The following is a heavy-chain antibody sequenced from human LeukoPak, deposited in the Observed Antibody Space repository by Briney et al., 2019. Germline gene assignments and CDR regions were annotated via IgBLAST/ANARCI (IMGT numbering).Heavy chain of an antibody. Sequence: SGGSLRLSCKVSGFTVSSNYMSWVRQAPGKGLEWVSIIHSVGDTFYAESVKGRFTISRDNSNNKAYLQMNSLTVEDTAVYYCARQGTGLYDWGQGTLLTVSS. CDR3: ARQGTGLYD. D-gene: IGHD1-1*01. V-gene: IGHV3-53*01. CDR1: GFTVSSNY. CDR2: IHSVGDT. J-gene: IGHJ4*02.